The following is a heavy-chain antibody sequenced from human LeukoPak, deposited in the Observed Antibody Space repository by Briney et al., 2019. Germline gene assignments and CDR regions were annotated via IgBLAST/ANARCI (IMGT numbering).Heavy chain of an antibody. V-gene: IGHV3-13*01. D-gene: IGHD3-10*01. CDR3: ARALTGAGWFDP. CDR1: GFTLSDYD. Sequence: GGSLRLSCAASGFTLSDYDMHWGRQTAGNGLEWVSAIGAAGETYYAGSVKGRFTISRENAKNSFYLQMNSLRAGDTAVYFCARALTGAGWFDPWGQGTLVSV. CDR2: IGAAGET. J-gene: IGHJ5*02.